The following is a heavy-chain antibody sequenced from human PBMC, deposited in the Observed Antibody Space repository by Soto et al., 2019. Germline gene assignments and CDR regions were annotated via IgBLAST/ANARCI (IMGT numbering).Heavy chain of an antibody. J-gene: IGHJ4*02. CDR2: IIPIFGTA. V-gene: IGHV1-69*01. CDR1: GGTFSSYV. CDR3: ARGQKTYYYGSGSPPMDY. Sequence: QVQLVQSGAEVKKPGSSVKVSCKASGGTFSSYVISWVRQAPGQGLEWMGGIIPIFGTANYAQKFQGRVTITADESTSTAYMELSSLRSEDTAVYYCARGQKTYYYGSGSPPMDYWGQGTLVTVSS. D-gene: IGHD3-10*01.